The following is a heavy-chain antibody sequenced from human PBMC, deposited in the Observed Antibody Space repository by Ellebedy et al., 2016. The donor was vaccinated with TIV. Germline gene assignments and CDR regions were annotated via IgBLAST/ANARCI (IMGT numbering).Heavy chain of an antibody. Sequence: AASVKVSCKASGYTFTHYGITWVRQAPGQGLEWMGWISGYNGDTNYAQKVQGRVTMTTDTSTSTAYMELRSLISDDTAMYYCARYYCRGGSCAHGFDPWGQGTLVTVSS. CDR3: ARYYCRGGSCAHGFDP. J-gene: IGHJ5*02. CDR2: ISGYNGDT. CDR1: GYTFTHYG. D-gene: IGHD2-15*01. V-gene: IGHV1-18*04.